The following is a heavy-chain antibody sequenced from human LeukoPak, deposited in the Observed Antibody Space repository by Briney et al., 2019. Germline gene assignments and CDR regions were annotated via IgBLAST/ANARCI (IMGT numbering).Heavy chain of an antibody. J-gene: IGHJ3*02. D-gene: IGHD3-10*01. CDR2: FDPEDGET. CDR3: ATPQYYYGSGSPGAFDI. Sequence: ASVKVSCKVSGYTLTELSMYWVRQPPGKGLEWMGSFDPEDGETIYAQKFQGRVTMTEDTSTDTAYMELSSLRSEATAVYYCATPQYYYGSGSPGAFDIWGQGTMVTVSS. V-gene: IGHV1-24*01. CDR1: GYTLTELS.